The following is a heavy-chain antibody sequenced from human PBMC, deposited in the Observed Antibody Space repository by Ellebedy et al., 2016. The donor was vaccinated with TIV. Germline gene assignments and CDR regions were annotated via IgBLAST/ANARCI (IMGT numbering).Heavy chain of an antibody. V-gene: IGHV3-23*01. CDR3: AKNLYSGGDFGHIYMDV. J-gene: IGHJ6*03. Sequence: GGSLRLXCEASGFMFSTYVMSWVRQTPEKGLEWVSSISRSGDNINDADSVKGRFTISRDNSKNTLYLQMHSLRAEDTAIYYCAKNLYSGGDFGHIYMDVWGKGATVTVSS. CDR2: ISRSGDNI. CDR1: GFMFSTYV. D-gene: IGHD1-26*01.